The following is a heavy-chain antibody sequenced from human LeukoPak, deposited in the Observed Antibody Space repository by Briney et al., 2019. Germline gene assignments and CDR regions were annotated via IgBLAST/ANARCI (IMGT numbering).Heavy chain of an antibody. CDR2: INHSGST. CDR1: GGSFSGYY. J-gene: IGHJ6*03. V-gene: IGHV4-34*01. D-gene: IGHD3-10*01. CDR3: ARTPIVRAVIINSDSYYMDV. Sequence: SETLSLTCAVYGGSFSGYYWSWIRQPPGKGLEWIGEINHSGSTNYNPSLKSRVTISVDTSKNQFSLKLSSVTAADTAVCYCARTPIVRAVIINSDSYYMDVWGKGTTVTVSS.